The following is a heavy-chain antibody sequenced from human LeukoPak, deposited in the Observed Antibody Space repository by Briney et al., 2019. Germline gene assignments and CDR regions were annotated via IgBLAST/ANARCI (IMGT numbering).Heavy chain of an antibody. Sequence: SETLSLTCTVSGGSISSSSYYWGWIRQPPGKGLEWIGTIFYSGSANYNPSLKSRVTISVDTSKNQFSLKLSSVTAADTAVYYCASSSYYGDYPDYWGQGTLVTVSS. CDR3: ASSSYYGDYPDY. CDR2: IFYSGSA. V-gene: IGHV4-39*07. J-gene: IGHJ4*02. D-gene: IGHD4-17*01. CDR1: GGSISSSSYY.